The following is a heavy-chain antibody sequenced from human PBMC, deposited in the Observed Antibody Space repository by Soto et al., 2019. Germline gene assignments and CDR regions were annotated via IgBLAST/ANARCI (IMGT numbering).Heavy chain of an antibody. CDR3: ARAPQGFLEWLLDV. J-gene: IGHJ6*02. D-gene: IGHD3-3*01. CDR1: GGSFSGYY. V-gene: IGHV4-59*01. CDR2: IYYSGST. Sequence: SETLSLTCAVYGGSFSGYYWSWIRQPPGKGLEWIGYIYYSGSTNYNPSLKSRVTISVDTSKNQFSLKLSSVTAADTAVYYCARAPQGFLEWLLDVWGQGTTVTVSS.